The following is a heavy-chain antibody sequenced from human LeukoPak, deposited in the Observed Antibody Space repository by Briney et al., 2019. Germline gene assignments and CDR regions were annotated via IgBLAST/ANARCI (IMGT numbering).Heavy chain of an antibody. CDR2: ISSSGSTI. CDR1: GFTFSSYE. V-gene: IGHV3-48*03. D-gene: IGHD5-18*01. CDR3: ASIVDTAMVPYFDN. J-gene: IGHJ4*02. Sequence: PGGSLRLSCAASGFTFSSYEMNWVRQAPGKGLEWVSYISSSGSTIYYADSVKGRCTISRDNAKNSLYLQMNSLRAEDTAVYYCASIVDTAMVPYFDNWGQGTLVTVSS.